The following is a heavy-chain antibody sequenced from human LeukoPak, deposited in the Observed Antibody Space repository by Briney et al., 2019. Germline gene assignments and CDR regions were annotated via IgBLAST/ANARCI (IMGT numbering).Heavy chain of an antibody. D-gene: IGHD3-22*01. J-gene: IGHJ4*02. CDR3: ARDTDYYDSSGSYYFDY. Sequence: ASVKVSCKASGYTFTGYYMHWVRQAPGQGLEWMGWINPNSGGTNYAQKFQGRVTMTRDTSISTAYMELSRLRSDDTPVYYCARDTDYYDSSGSYYFDYWGQGTLVTVSS. CDR2: INPNSGGT. CDR1: GYTFTGYY. V-gene: IGHV1-2*02.